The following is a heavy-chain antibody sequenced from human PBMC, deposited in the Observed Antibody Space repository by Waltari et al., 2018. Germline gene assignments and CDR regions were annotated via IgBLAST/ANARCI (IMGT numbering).Heavy chain of an antibody. J-gene: IGHJ4*02. V-gene: IGHV4-38-2*02. Sequence: QVQLQESGPGLVKPSETLSLTCTVSGYSISSGYYWGWIRQPPGKGLEWIGSIYHSGSTYYNPSLKSRVTISVDTSKNQFSLKLSSVTAADTAVYYCAREDIVLVGWGQGTLVTVSS. CDR2: IYHSGST. CDR1: GYSISSGYY. D-gene: IGHD2-8*02. CDR3: AREDIVLVG.